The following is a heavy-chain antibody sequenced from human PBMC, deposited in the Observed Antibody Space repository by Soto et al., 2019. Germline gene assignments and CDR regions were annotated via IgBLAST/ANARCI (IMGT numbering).Heavy chain of an antibody. D-gene: IGHD2-15*01. CDR3: VRGGGRGLLDP. J-gene: IGHJ5*02. CDR2: LSPGSRYP. V-gene: IGHV3-11*06. Sequence: PGGSLRLSCAGSGFTFGDYYMSWIRQAPGKGLEWLSYLSPGSRYPDYADSVKGRFTISGDKAKSSLYLQMVSLTAEDTAVYYCVRGGGRGLLDPWGQGTMVTVSS. CDR1: GFTFGDYY.